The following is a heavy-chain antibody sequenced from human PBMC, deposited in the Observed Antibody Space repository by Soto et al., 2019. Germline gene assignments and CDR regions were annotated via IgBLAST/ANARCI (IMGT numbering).Heavy chain of an antibody. CDR2: IIPIFGTA. D-gene: IGHD5-18*01. V-gene: IGHV1-69*13. CDR3: ARDGGAMVPAEYFQH. CDR1: GGTFSSYA. Sequence: SVKVSCKASGGTFSSYAISWVRQAPGQGLEWMGGIIPIFGTANYAQKFQGRVTITADESTSTAYMELSSLRSEDTAVYYCARDGGAMVPAEYFQHWGQGTLVTVSS. J-gene: IGHJ1*01.